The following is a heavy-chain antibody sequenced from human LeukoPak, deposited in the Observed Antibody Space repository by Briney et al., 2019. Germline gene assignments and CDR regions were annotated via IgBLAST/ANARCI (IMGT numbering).Heavy chain of an antibody. CDR2: IYYSGNT. D-gene: IGHD4-17*01. V-gene: IGHV4-59*08. CDR3: ARRVAVKPRYYFDY. CDR1: GDSISSYY. Sequence: SETLSLTCTVSGDSISSYYWSWIRQPPGKGLEWIGYIYYSGNTNSNPSLKSRVTISLDTSKNQFSLRLSSVTAADTAVYYCARRVAVKPRYYFDYWGQRALVTVSS. J-gene: IGHJ4*02.